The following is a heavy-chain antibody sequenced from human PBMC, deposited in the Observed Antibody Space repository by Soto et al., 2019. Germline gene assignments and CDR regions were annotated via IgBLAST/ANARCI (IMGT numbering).Heavy chain of an antibody. CDR3: AKTRLYDNNDYHRDGFDV. Sequence: EVQLLESGGGLVQPGGSLSLSCAASAFTFNNYAMSWVRQAPGKGLEWVSGIGGSGRTTYYADSVKGRFTISRDNSNNTLFLQMNSLRAEDTAVYYCAKTRLYDNNDYHRDGFDVWGPGTAVTVS. J-gene: IGHJ3*01. CDR2: IGGSGRTT. CDR1: AFTFNNYA. D-gene: IGHD5-12*01. V-gene: IGHV3-23*01.